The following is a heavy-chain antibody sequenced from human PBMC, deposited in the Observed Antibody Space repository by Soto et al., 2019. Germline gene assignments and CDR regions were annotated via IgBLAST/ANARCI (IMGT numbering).Heavy chain of an antibody. Sequence: PGGSLRLSCAASGFTFDDYAMHWVRQAPGKGLEWVSGISWNSVSIGYADSVKGRFTISRDNAKNSLYLQMNSLRAEDTALYYCATSSSSWYYYYMDVWGKGTTVTVSS. CDR1: GFTFDDYA. CDR3: ATSSSSWYYYYMDV. D-gene: IGHD6-13*01. V-gene: IGHV3-9*01. J-gene: IGHJ6*03. CDR2: ISWNSVSI.